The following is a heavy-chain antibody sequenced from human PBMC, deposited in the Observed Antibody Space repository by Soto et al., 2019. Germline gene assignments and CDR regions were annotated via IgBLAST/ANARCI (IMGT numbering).Heavy chain of an antibody. V-gene: IGHV3-23*01. CDR2: LSGSGGST. CDR3: IFGDDAFDI. CDR1: ECTFSGHA. J-gene: IGHJ3*02. D-gene: IGHD3-3*01. Sequence: LRLSCAAYECTFSGHAIGCIRQTKGKGLNRVSALSGSGGSTYYADSVKGGFTISRGKSKKTLYLEMKSLRGRSKRGKCTIFGDDAFDIWGQGTMVTASS.